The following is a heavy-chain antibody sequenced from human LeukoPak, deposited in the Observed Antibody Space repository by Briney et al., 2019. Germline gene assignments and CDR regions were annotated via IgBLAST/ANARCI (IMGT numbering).Heavy chain of an antibody. J-gene: IGHJ4*02. CDR2: ISGSGSST. D-gene: IGHD4-17*01. CDR3: AKDDYGDSDY. V-gene: IGHV3-23*01. Sequence: GGSLRLSCAASGFIFSNYGMNWVRQAPGKGLDWVSSISGSGSSTYYAESVKGRVTISRDNSQNTLYLQMNSLRAEDTAVYYCAKDDYGDSDYWGQGTLVTVSS. CDR1: GFIFSNYG.